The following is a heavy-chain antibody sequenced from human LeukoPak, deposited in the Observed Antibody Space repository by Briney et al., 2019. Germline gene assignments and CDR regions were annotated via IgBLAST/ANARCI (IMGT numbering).Heavy chain of an antibody. J-gene: IGHJ4*02. CDR2: IYYSGST. Sequence: PSETLSLTCTVSGGSISSGGYYWSWIRHHPGKGLEWIGYIYYSGSTYYNPSLKSRVTISVDTSKNQFSLKLSSVTAADTAVYYCARAGSRWELLAGILVYFDYWGQGTLVTVSS. V-gene: IGHV4-31*03. D-gene: IGHD1-26*01. CDR3: ARAGSRWELLAGILVYFDY. CDR1: GGSISSGGYY.